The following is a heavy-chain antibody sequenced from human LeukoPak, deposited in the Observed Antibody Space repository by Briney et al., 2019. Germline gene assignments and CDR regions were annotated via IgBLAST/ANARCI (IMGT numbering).Heavy chain of an antibody. CDR1: GYTFTGYY. Sequence: ASVKVSCKASGYTFTGYYMHWVRQAPGQGLEWMGWINPNSGGTNYAQKFQGRVTMTRDTSISTAYMELSRLRSDDTAVYYCAREDPEAAGTVWSDPWGQETLVTVSS. CDR2: INPNSGGT. J-gene: IGHJ5*02. V-gene: IGHV1-2*02. CDR3: AREDPEAAGTVWSDP. D-gene: IGHD6-13*01.